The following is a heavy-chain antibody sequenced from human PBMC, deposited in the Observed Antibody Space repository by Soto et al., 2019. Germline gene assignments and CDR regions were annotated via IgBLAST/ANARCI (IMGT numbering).Heavy chain of an antibody. D-gene: IGHD2-8*01. CDR1: AGSVSNSNYY. J-gene: IGHJ4*02. V-gene: IGHV4-39*01. CDR3: VSQRTSVLTQAYYEY. Sequence: PSETLSLTCTVSAGSVSNSNYYGVWIRQSPGKGLEWIGSVYYRGISYSKSSVKSRVTISVDTSKNQFSLNLNSVTASDTAVYYCVSQRTSVLTQAYYEYWGPGALVTVCS. CDR2: VYYRGIS.